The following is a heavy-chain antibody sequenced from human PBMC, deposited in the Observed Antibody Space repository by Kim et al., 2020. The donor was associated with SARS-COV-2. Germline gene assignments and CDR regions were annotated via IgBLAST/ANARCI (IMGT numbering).Heavy chain of an antibody. CDR3: ARERPLWFGELLSHYGMDV. V-gene: IGHV4-31*02. J-gene: IGHJ6*02. Sequence: KVRVTISVDTSKNQFSLKRSSVTAADTAVYYCARERPLWFGELLSHYGMDVWGQGTTVTVSS. D-gene: IGHD3-10*01.